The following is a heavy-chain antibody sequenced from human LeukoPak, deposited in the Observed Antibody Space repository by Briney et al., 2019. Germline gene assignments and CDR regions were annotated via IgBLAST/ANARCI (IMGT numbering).Heavy chain of an antibody. J-gene: IGHJ3*02. CDR2: IKQNGSEK. CDR3: ARTPYLQFRIAAAGWAFDI. D-gene: IGHD6-13*01. CDR1: GFTFSSYW. Sequence: GGAPRLSCAASGFTFSSYWMSWVRPGPGKGLEGGANIKQNGSEKYYVDSVKGRFTISRDNAKNSLYLQMNSLRAEDTAVYYCARTPYLQFRIAAAGWAFDIWGQGTMVTVSS. V-gene: IGHV3-7*01.